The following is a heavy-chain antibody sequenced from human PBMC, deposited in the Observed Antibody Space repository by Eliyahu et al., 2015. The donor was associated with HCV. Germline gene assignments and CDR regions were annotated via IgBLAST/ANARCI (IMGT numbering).Heavy chain of an antibody. V-gene: IGHV3-7*04. CDR2: IKEDGSEK. J-gene: IGHJ6*02. CDR1: GFXFSTYW. D-gene: IGHD2-21*02. CDR3: ARGIVVVTAYFYYGMDV. Sequence: EVQLVESGGGLVQPGGSLRLSCAASGFXFSTYWMSWVRQAPGKGLEWVANIKEDGSEKYYVDSVKGRFTISRDNAKNSLYLQMNSLRVEDTAVYYCARGIVVVTAYFYYGMDVWGRGTTVTVSS.